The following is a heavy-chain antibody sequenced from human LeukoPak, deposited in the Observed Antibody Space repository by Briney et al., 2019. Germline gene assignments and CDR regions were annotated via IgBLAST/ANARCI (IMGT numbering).Heavy chain of an antibody. CDR1: GYSFTSHY. J-gene: IGHJ4*02. V-gene: IGHV1-46*01. CDR3: ARGTPDSSGYRLGQNYFDY. D-gene: IGHD3-22*01. CDR2: INPSGSST. Sequence: ASVKVSCKASGYSFTSHYMHWVRQAPGQGLEWLGLINPSGSSTLYAQKFQGRVTMTRDMSTTTDYMELSSLRSEDTTVYYCARGTPDSSGYRLGQNYFDYWGQGTLVTVSS.